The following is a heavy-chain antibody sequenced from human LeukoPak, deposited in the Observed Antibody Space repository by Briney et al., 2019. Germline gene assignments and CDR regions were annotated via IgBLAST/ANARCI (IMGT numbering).Heavy chain of an antibody. CDR2: ISSSSSSYI. D-gene: IGHD5-18*01. V-gene: IGHV3-21*01. CDR1: GFTFSSYS. CDR3: AKDRGYSYELDY. Sequence: GGSLRLSCAASGFTFSSYSMNWVRQAPGKGLEWVSSISSSSSSYIYYADSVKGRFTISRDNSKNTLYLQMNSLRAEDTAVYYCAKDRGYSYELDYWGQGTLVTVSS. J-gene: IGHJ4*02.